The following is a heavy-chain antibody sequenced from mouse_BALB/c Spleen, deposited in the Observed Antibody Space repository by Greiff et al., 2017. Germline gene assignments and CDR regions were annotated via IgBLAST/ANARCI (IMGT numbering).Heavy chain of an antibody. V-gene: IGHV1-14*01. D-gene: IGHD3-2*01. J-gene: IGHJ4*01. CDR2: INPYNDGT. Sequence: EVQLVESGPELVKPGASVKMSCKASGYTFTSYVMHWVKQKPGQGLEWIGYINPYNDGTKYNEKFKGKATLTSDKSSSTAYMELSSLTSEDSAVYYCARQTARALYYAMDYWGQGTSVTVSS. CDR3: ARQTARALYYAMDY. CDR1: GYTFTSYV.